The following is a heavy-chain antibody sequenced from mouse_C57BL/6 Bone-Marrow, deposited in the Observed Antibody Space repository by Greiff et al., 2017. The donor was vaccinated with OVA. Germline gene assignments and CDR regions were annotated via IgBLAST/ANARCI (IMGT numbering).Heavy chain of an antibody. Sequence: EVKLEESGGDLVKPGGSLKLSCAASGFTFSSYGMSWVRQTPDKRLEWVANISSGGSYTYYPDSVKGRFTISRDNAKNTLYLQMSSLKSEDTAMYYCSRRRGYGNYFYFDYWGQGTTLTVSS. D-gene: IGHD2-1*01. V-gene: IGHV5-6*02. CDR1: GFTFSSYG. CDR2: ISSGGSYT. J-gene: IGHJ2*01. CDR3: SRRRGYGNYFYFDY.